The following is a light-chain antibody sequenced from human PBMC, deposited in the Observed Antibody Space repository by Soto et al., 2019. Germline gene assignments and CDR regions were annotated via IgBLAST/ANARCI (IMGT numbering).Light chain of an antibody. Sequence: DIVMTQSPDSLAVSLGERATINCKSSQSVLYSSNNKNYLAWYQQKPGQPPKLLIYWASTRESGVPDRFSGSGSETDFTLTISSLQAEDVAVYYCQQYYSTSSTFGQGTKVQIK. J-gene: IGKJ1*01. CDR3: QQYYSTSST. CDR2: WAS. CDR1: QSVLYSSNNKNY. V-gene: IGKV4-1*01.